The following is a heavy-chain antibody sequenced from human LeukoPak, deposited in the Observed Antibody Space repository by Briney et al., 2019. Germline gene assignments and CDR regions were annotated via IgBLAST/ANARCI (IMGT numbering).Heavy chain of an antibody. CDR1: GYTFTSYG. CDR3: ARDRTTGTTSPSDFDI. CDR2: ISAYNGNT. V-gene: IGHV1-18*04. J-gene: IGHJ3*02. D-gene: IGHD1-1*01. Sequence: ASVKVSCKASGYTFTSYGISWVRQAPEQGLEWMGWISAYNGNTNYAQKFQGRVTMTTDTSTSTAYMELRSLRSDDTAVYYCARDRTTGTTSPSDFDIWGQGTMVTVSS.